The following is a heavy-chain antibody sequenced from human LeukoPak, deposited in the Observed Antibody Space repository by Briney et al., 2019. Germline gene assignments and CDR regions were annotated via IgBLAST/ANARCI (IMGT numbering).Heavy chain of an antibody. J-gene: IGHJ4*02. Sequence: PGGSLRLSCAASGFAFSSYAMSWVRQAPGKGLEWVSAISGSGGSTYYADSVKGRFTISRDNSKNTLYLQMNSLRAEDTAVYYCARDSYVWYYGSGSRTVDYWGQGTLVTVSS. CDR2: ISGSGGST. D-gene: IGHD3-10*01. CDR1: GFAFSSYA. CDR3: ARDSYVWYYGSGSRTVDY. V-gene: IGHV3-23*01.